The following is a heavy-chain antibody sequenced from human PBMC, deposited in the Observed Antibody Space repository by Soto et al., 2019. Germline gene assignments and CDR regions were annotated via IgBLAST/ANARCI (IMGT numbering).Heavy chain of an antibody. CDR3: AMSHQGDCTNGVCYLV. D-gene: IGHD2-8*01. CDR1: GDSVSSNSAA. J-gene: IGHJ6*04. CDR2: TYYRSKWYN. Sequence: PSQTLSLTCAISGDSVSSNSAAWNWIRQSPSRGLEWLGRTYYRSKWYNDYAVSVKSRITINPDTSKNQFSLQLNSVTPEDTAVYYCAMSHQGDCTNGVCYLVWGKGTTVTVCS. V-gene: IGHV6-1*01.